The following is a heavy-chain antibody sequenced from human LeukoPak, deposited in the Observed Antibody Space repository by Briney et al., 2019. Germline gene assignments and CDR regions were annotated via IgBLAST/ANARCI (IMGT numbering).Heavy chain of an antibody. CDR3: TRGQDGYDDY. Sequence: SENLSRTCTVSGGSISGYYWNWLRQPAGKGLKWIGRIYVSESTNYNPSLKSRVTMSVDTSKNQFSLKMSSVTAADTAVYYCTRGQDGYDDYWGQGTLVTVSS. V-gene: IGHV4-4*07. J-gene: IGHJ4*02. CDR2: IYVSEST. CDR1: GGSISGYY. D-gene: IGHD5-24*01.